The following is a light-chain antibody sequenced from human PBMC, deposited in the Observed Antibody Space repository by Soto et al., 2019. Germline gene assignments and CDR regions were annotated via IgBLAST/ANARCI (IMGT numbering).Light chain of an antibody. J-gene: IGLJ2*01. V-gene: IGLV2-14*02. CDR3: SSYTGSNTLVV. CDR1: SSDVGSYNL. Sequence: QSALTQPASVSGSPGQSITISYTGTSSDVGSYNLVSWYQQHPGKAPKLMIYQDTKRPSGVSNRFSGSKSGNTASLTISGLQPDDEADYYCSSYTGSNTLVVFGGGTKLTVL. CDR2: QDT.